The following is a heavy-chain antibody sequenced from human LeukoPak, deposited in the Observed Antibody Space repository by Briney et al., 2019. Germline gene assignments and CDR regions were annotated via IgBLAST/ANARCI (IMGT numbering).Heavy chain of an antibody. Sequence: PGGSLRLSCAASGFTFSTYSMTWVRQAPGKGLEWVSSITSSSSYIYYADSVKGRFTISRDNAKSSLYLQMNSLRAEDTAVYYCARGSGGSSGWSYYYYYYMDVWGKGTTVTVSS. CDR3: ARGSGGSSGWSYYYYYYMDV. V-gene: IGHV3-21*01. J-gene: IGHJ6*03. CDR1: GFTFSTYS. CDR2: ITSSSSYI. D-gene: IGHD6-19*01.